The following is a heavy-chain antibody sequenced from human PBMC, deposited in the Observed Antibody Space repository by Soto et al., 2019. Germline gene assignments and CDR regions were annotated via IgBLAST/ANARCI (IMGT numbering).Heavy chain of an antibody. J-gene: IGHJ4*02. CDR3: AKDYPPYSYGYGFDY. CDR1: GFTFSSYG. CDR2: ISYDGSNK. V-gene: IGHV3-30*18. Sequence: GGSLRLSCAASGFTFSSYGMHWVRQAPGKGLEWVAVISYDGSNKYYADSVKGRFTISRDNSKNTLYLQMNSLRAEDTAVYYCAKDYPPYSYGYGFDYWGQGTLVTVSS. D-gene: IGHD5-18*01.